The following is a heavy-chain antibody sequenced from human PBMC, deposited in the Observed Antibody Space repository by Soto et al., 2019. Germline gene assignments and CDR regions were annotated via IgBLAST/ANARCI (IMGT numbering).Heavy chain of an antibody. Sequence: PEGSLRLSCAASGFTFSSYGMHRVRQAPGKGLEWVAVIWYDGSNKYYADSVKGRFTISRDNSKNTLYLQMNSLRAEDTAVYYCARDNIAAAERPFDYWGQGTLVTVSS. V-gene: IGHV3-33*01. CDR1: GFTFSSYG. CDR2: IWYDGSNK. CDR3: ARDNIAAAERPFDY. D-gene: IGHD6-13*01. J-gene: IGHJ4*02.